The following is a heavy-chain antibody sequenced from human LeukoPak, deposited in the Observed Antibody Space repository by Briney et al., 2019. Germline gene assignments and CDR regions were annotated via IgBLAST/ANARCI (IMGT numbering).Heavy chain of an antibody. CDR2: IIPIFGTT. Sequence: SVKVSCKASGGTFSSYAVTWVRQAPGQGLEWMGGIIPIFGTTNYAQKFQGRVTITADESTSTAYMELSSLRSEDTAVYYCARGVNCRTSSCPRHNWFDPWGQGTLATVSS. CDR1: GGTFSSYA. D-gene: IGHD2-2*01. CDR3: ARGVNCRTSSCPRHNWFDP. V-gene: IGHV1-69*13. J-gene: IGHJ5*02.